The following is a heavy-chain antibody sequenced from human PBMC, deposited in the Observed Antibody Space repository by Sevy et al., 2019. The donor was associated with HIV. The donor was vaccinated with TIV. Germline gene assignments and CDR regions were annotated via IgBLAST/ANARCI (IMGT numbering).Heavy chain of an antibody. CDR1: GFTFTRYA. CDR3: ARDPHAVPHWGSFDS. CDR2: ISKEGTNK. Sequence: GGSLRLSCEASGFTFTRYAFHWVRQAPGKGLEWVAVISKEGTNKYYINSVKGRFTISRDNSRNTLFLQMERLRAEDTAMYICARDPHAVPHWGSFDSWGQGTLVTVSS. D-gene: IGHD3-16*01. V-gene: IGHV3-30-3*01. J-gene: IGHJ4*02.